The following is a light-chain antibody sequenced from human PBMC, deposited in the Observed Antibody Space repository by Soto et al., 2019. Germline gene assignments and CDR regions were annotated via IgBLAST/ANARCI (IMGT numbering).Light chain of an antibody. CDR1: QGVGST. V-gene: IGKV3-15*01. CDR3: QHYLTWPLA. Sequence: ELVLTQSPATLSVSPGESATLSCRASQGVGSTLAWYQQKPGRLPGLLIYDAYIRPTGIPARFSGAGSGTEFTLTISRLQSDDFAVYYCQHYLTWPLAFGGGTRVEI. J-gene: IGKJ4*01. CDR2: DAY.